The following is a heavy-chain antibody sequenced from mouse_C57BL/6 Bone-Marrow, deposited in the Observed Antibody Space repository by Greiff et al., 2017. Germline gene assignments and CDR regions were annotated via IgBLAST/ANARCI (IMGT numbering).Heavy chain of an antibody. D-gene: IGHD4-1*01. V-gene: IGHV1-69*01. Sequence: QVQLQQPGAELVMPGASVKLSCKASGYTFTSYWMHWVKQRPGQGLEWIGEIDPSDSYTNYNQKFKGKSTLTVDKSSSTAYRPLSSLTSEDSAVYDCGREGLNWDDSGDWGQGTTLTVSS. J-gene: IGHJ2*01. CDR1: GYTFTSYW. CDR3: GREGLNWDDSGD. CDR2: IDPSDSYT.